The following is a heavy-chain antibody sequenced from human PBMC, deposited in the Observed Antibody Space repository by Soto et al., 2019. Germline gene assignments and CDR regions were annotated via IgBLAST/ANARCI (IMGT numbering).Heavy chain of an antibody. V-gene: IGHV4-39*01. CDR3: ARHCSDYGSGSYLPRMNYYYYYYMDV. J-gene: IGHJ6*03. Sequence: SETLSLTCTVSGGSISSSSYYWGWIRQPPGKGLEWIGSIYYSGSTYYNPSLKSRVTISVDTSKNQFSLKLSSVTAADTAVYYCARHCSDYGSGSYLPRMNYYYYYYMDVWGKGTTVTVSS. CDR2: IYYSGST. CDR1: GGSISSSSYY. D-gene: IGHD3-10*01.